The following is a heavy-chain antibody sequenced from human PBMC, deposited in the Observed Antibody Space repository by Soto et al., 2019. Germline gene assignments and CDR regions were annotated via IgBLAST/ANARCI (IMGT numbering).Heavy chain of an antibody. V-gene: IGHV5-10-1*01. CDR2: IDPSDSYT. J-gene: IGHJ6*02. CDR1: GYSFTSYW. Sequence: GEPLKISCKGSGYSFTSYWISWVRQMPGKGLEWMGRIDPSDSYTNYSPSFQGHVTISADKSISTAYLQWSSLKASDTAMYYCARNIVVVPAAIRNYYYGMDVWGQGTTVTVSS. CDR3: ARNIVVVPAAIRNYYYGMDV. D-gene: IGHD2-2*02.